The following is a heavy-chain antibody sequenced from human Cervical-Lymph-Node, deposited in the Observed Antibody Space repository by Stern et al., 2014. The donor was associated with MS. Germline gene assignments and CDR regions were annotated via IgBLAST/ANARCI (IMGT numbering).Heavy chain of an antibody. J-gene: IGHJ6*02. V-gene: IGHV5-51*03. CDR3: ATHDAPPYYFYGVDV. CDR2: IYPGDSVT. CDR1: GYSFSSYW. D-gene: IGHD2-2*01. Sequence: EVQLVESGPVVKKPGESLKISCKDSGYSFSSYWIAWVRQMPGKGLEWVGTIYPGDSVTRYSPSFQGQVTISADKSIAPAYLQWSSLKASDTAMYYCATHDAPPYYFYGVDVWGRGTTVTVSS.